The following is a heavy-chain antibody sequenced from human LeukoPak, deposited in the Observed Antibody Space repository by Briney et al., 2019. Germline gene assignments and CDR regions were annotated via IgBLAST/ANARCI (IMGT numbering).Heavy chain of an antibody. Sequence: PSETLSLTCTVSGGSISSGSYYWSWIRQPAGKGLEWIGRIYTSGSTNYNPSLKSRVTISVDTSKNQFSLKLSSVTAADTAVYYCARDYYDSSGYYFFAFDIWGQGTMVTVSS. D-gene: IGHD3-22*01. CDR2: IYTSGST. J-gene: IGHJ3*02. V-gene: IGHV4-61*02. CDR1: GGSISSGSYY. CDR3: ARDYYDSSGYYFFAFDI.